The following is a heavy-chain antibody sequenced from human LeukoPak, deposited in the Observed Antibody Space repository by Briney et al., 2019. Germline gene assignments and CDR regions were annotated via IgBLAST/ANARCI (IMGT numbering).Heavy chain of an antibody. V-gene: IGHV3-21*01. Sequence: PGGSLRLSCEVSGFTFSSYWMNWVRQAPGKGLEWVSSISSSSSYIYYADSVKGRFTISRDNAKNSLYLQMNSLRAEDTAVYYCARDLRDTAMAPDYYYYGMDVWGQGTTVTVSS. J-gene: IGHJ6*02. D-gene: IGHD5-18*01. CDR1: GFTFSSYW. CDR2: ISSSSSYI. CDR3: ARDLRDTAMAPDYYYYGMDV.